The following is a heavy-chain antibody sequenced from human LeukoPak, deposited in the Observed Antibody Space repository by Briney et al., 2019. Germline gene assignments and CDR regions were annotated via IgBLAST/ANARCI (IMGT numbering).Heavy chain of an antibody. D-gene: IGHD5-18*01. CDR2: ISHTGDT. CDR1: GGSISSDY. J-gene: IGHJ4*02. Sequence: SETLSLTCTVSGGSISSDYWSWVRQPPGKGLEWIGYISHTGDTSHNPSLKSRVTISVETPRTQCTLRLSSVTAADTAINYCVGGPGRGYSHERWGQGTLVTVSS. CDR3: VGGPGRGYSHER. V-gene: IGHV4-59*01.